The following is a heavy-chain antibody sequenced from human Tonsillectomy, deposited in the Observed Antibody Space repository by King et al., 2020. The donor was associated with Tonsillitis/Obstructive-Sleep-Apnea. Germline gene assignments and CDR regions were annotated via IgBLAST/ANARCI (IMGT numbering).Heavy chain of an antibody. CDR1: GGSISSGGYY. Sequence: VQLQESGPGLVKPSQTLSLTCSVSGGSISSGGYYWCWIRQHPGKGLKWIGYVYDSETSYNPPLSSRLTISLDTSNNQFSLNLRSVTAADTAVYHCAGLTPPADLDVWGRGTTVTVSS. CDR2: VYDSET. J-gene: IGHJ6*02. D-gene: IGHD3-9*01. CDR3: AGLTPPADLDV. V-gene: IGHV4-31*03.